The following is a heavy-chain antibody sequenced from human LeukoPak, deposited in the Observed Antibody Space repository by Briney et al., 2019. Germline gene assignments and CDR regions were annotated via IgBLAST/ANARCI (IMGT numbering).Heavy chain of an antibody. V-gene: IGHV4-4*02. CDR3: ASVFYYDSSGEVAFDI. D-gene: IGHD3-22*01. Sequence: SGTLSLTCAVSGASISSTNWWTWVRQPPGKGLGWIGEIYHSGSTNYNPSLKSRVTISVDKSNNQFSLKLSSVTSADTAVYYCASVFYYDSSGEVAFDIWGQGTPVTVSS. CDR1: GASISSTNW. J-gene: IGHJ3*02. CDR2: IYHSGST.